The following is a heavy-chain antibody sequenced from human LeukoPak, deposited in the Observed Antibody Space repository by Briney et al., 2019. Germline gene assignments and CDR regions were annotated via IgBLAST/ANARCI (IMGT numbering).Heavy chain of an antibody. CDR2: MNPNSGNT. CDR3: ARGLRFTMVRGVIIQAGYMDV. D-gene: IGHD3-10*01. CDR1: GYTFTSYD. J-gene: IGHJ6*03. Sequence: ASVKVSCKASGYTFTSYDINWVRQATGQGLEWMGWMNPNSGNTGYAQKFQGRVTMTRNTSISTAYMELSSLRPEDTAVYYCARGLRFTMVRGVIIQAGYMDVWGKGTTVTISS. V-gene: IGHV1-8*01.